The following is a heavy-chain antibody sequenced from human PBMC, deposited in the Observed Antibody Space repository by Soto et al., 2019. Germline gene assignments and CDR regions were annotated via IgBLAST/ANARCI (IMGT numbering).Heavy chain of an antibody. CDR2: IRSKANSYAT. V-gene: IGHV3-73*01. Sequence: GGSLRLSCAASGFTFSGSAMHWVRQASGKGLEWVGRIRSKANSYATAYAASVKGRFTISRDDSKNTAYLQMNSLKTEDTAVYYCTRHDSSSTSSLVRFYYYYYYMDVWGKGTTVTVSS. J-gene: IGHJ6*03. CDR3: TRHDSSSTSSLVRFYYYYYYMDV. CDR1: GFTFSGSA. D-gene: IGHD2-2*01.